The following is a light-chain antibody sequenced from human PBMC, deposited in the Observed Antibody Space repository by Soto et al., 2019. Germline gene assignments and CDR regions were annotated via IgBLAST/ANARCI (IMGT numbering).Light chain of an antibody. CDR1: QSIGRW. CDR2: DAS. V-gene: IGKV1-5*01. CDR3: QQYNSYSGT. J-gene: IGKJ1*01. Sequence: DIQMTQSPSTLSASVGDRVTITCRASQSIGRWLAWYQQKPGTAPKLLIYDASTLKSGVPSRFSGSGSGTEFTLTISSLQPHDFATYYCQQYNSYSGTFGQGTKVEIK.